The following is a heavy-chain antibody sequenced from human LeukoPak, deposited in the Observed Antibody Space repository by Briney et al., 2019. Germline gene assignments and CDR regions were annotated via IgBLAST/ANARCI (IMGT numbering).Heavy chain of an antibody. J-gene: IGHJ4*02. CDR3: ARSPRILSFGVVTTAARYFDY. CDR1: GFTFSNYG. V-gene: IGHV3-21*01. D-gene: IGHD3-3*01. Sequence: KAGGSLRLSCAASGFTFSNYGVHWVRQAPGKGLEWVSSISSSSSYIYYADSVKGRFTISRDNAKNSLYLQMNSLRAEDTAVYYCARSPRILSFGVVTTAARYFDYWGQGTLVTVSS. CDR2: ISSSSSYI.